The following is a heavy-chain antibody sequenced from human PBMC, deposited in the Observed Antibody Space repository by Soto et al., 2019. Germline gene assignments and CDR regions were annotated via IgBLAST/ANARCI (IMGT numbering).Heavy chain of an antibody. V-gene: IGHV1-46*03. Sequence: GASVKVSCKASGYTFTSYYMHWVRQAPGQGLEWMGIINPSGGSTSYAQKFQGRVTMTRDTSTSTVYMELSSLRSEDTAVYYCARVSPNFSPRYCSGGSCYLGAFDIWGQGTMVTVSS. J-gene: IGHJ3*02. D-gene: IGHD2-15*01. CDR1: GYTFTSYY. CDR3: ARVSPNFSPRYCSGGSCYLGAFDI. CDR2: INPSGGST.